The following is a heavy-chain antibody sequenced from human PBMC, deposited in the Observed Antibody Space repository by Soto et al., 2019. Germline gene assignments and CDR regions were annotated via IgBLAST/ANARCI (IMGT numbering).Heavy chain of an antibody. J-gene: IGHJ4*02. D-gene: IGHD3-16*02. Sequence: QVQLVQSGAEVKKPGSSVKVSCKASGVTFSSYTISWVRQAPGQGLEWMGRIIPILGIANYAQKVQGRVTITADKSTSTACRGLRSLRSEDTAVYYCAGAGGNDSIWGSYRYNHFDYWGQGTLVTVSS. CDR2: IIPILGIA. V-gene: IGHV1-69*02. CDR3: AGAGGNDSIWGSYRYNHFDY. CDR1: GVTFSSYT.